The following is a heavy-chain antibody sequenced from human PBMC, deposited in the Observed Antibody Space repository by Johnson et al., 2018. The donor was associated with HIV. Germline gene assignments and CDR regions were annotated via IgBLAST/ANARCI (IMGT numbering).Heavy chain of an antibody. V-gene: IGHV3-7*01. CDR2: IKQDGSEK. CDR3: ARGASGR. D-gene: IGHD6-19*01. J-gene: IGHJ3*01. CDR1: GFTFSAFA. Sequence: VQLVESGGGLVKPGGSLRLSCAASGFTFSAFAMHWVRQAPGKGLEWVANIKQDGSEKYYVDSVKGRFTISRDNAKNSLYLQRNSLRAEDTAVSYCARGASGRRGQGTMVTVSS.